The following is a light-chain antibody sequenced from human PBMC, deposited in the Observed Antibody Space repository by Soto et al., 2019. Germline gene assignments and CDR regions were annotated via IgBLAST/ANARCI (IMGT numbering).Light chain of an antibody. J-gene: IGKJ3*01. CDR3: HQQGSSPQA. Sequence: EIVLTQSPGTLSLSPGERVTLSCRASQSVTRSFLAWYQQKPGQAPRLLIYGASSRDTGIPDRFSGNGSGTHFTLTIRGLEPEDSAVYYCHQQGSSPQAFGPGTKVDIK. V-gene: IGKV3-20*01. CDR1: QSVTRSF. CDR2: GAS.